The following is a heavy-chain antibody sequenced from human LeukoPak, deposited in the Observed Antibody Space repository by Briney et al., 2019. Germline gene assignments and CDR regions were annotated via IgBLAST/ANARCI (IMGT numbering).Heavy chain of an antibody. CDR3: ARGYYGSGSYYNSGYYYYYMDV. V-gene: IGHV1-18*01. CDR2: ISAYNGNT. CDR1: GYTFTSYG. Sequence: ASVKVSRKASGYTFTSYGISWVRQAPGQGVEWMGWISAYNGNTNYAQKLQGRVTMTTDTSTSTAYMELSSLRSDDTAVYYCARGYYGSGSYYNSGYYYYYMDVWGKGTTVTVSS. D-gene: IGHD3-10*01. J-gene: IGHJ6*03.